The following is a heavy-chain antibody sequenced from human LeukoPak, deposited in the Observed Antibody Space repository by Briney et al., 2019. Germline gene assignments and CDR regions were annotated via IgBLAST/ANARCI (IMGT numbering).Heavy chain of an antibody. CDR1: GYTFTSYD. D-gene: IGHD3-3*01. J-gene: IGHJ6*02. Sequence: WASVKVSCTASGYTFTSYDINWVRQATGQGLEWMGIINPSGGSTSYAQKFQGRVTMTRDTSTSTAYMELRSLRSDDTAVYYCARDGPSNYDFWSGLLYYYYGMDVWGQGTTVTVSS. V-gene: IGHV1-46*01. CDR2: INPSGGST. CDR3: ARDGPSNYDFWSGLLYYYYGMDV.